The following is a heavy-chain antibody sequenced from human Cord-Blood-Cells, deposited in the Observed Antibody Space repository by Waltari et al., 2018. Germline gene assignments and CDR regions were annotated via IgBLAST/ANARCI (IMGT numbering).Heavy chain of an antibody. CDR3: ALDRWQQLNAEYFQH. V-gene: IGHV1-3*01. D-gene: IGHD6-13*01. CDR1: GYTFTSYA. CDR2: INAGNGNT. Sequence: QVQLVQSGAEVKKPGASVKVSCKASGYTFTSYAMHWVRQAPGQRLEWMGWINAGNGNTKDAQEFQGRVTITRDTSASTAYMELSSLRSEDTAVYYCALDRWQQLNAEYFQHWGQGTLVTVSS. J-gene: IGHJ1*01.